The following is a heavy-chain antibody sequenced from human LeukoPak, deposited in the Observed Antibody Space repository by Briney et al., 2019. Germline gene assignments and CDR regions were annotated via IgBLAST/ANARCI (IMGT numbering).Heavy chain of an antibody. CDR2: IRYDGSNK. J-gene: IGHJ6*03. V-gene: IGHV3-30*02. CDR3: AKDRISATWAYYYYYMDV. D-gene: IGHD6-25*01. CDR1: GFTFSSYG. Sequence: GGTLRLSCAASGFTFSSYGMHWVRQAPGKGLEWVAFIRYDGSNKYYADSVKGRFTISRDNSKNTLYLQMNSLRAEDTAVYYCAKDRISATWAYYYYYMDVWGKGTTVTISS.